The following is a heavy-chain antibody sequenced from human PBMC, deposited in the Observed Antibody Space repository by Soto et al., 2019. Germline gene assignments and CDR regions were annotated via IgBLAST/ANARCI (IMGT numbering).Heavy chain of an antibody. Sequence: ASVKVSCKASGGTFSSYAISWVRQAPGQRLEWMGGIIPIFGTANYAQKFQGRVTITADESTSTAYMELSGRRCEDTAVFFCEKEKSGGWFPDNWSAPGAQEPLVPVSS. CDR2: IIPIFGTA. CDR3: EKEKSGGWFPDNWSAP. D-gene: IGHD6-19*01. V-gene: IGHV1-69*13. CDR1: GGTFSSYA. J-gene: IGHJ5*02.